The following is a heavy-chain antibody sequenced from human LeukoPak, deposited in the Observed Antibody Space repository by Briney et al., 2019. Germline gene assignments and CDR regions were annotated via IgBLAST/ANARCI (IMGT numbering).Heavy chain of an antibody. CDR2: IYDSGST. V-gene: IGHV4-59*11. D-gene: IGHD2-2*01. CDR3: ARLVAYRSSTGCSDY. CDR1: GGSISSHY. J-gene: IGHJ4*02. Sequence: NPSETLSLTCTVSGGSISSHYWSWVRQPPGEGLEWIGYIYDSGSTNYNPSLKSRVTISVDTSKNQFSLKLSSVTAADTAVYYRARLVAYRSSTGCSDYWGQGTLVTVSS.